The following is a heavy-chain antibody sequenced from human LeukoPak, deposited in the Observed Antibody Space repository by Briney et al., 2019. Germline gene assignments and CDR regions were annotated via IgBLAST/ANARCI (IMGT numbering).Heavy chain of an antibody. Sequence: ASVKVSCKASGYTFTSYGISWVRQAPGQGLEWVGWISAYNGNTNYAQKLQGRVTMTTDTSTSTAYMELRSLRSDDTAVYYCARRGLGDFWSGYYSGYYYGMDVWGQGTTVTVSS. D-gene: IGHD3-3*01. J-gene: IGHJ6*02. CDR3: ARRGLGDFWSGYYSGYYYGMDV. CDR1: GYTFTSYG. CDR2: ISAYNGNT. V-gene: IGHV1-18*01.